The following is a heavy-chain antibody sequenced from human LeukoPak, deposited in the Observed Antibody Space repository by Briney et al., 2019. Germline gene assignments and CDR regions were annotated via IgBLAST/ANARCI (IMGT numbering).Heavy chain of an antibody. CDR3: AKDPSSYDSSGYYKDY. CDR1: GFTFSSYA. Sequence: PGGSLRLSCAASGFTFSSYAMSWVRQAPGKRLEWVSAISGSGGSTYYADSVKGRITISRDNSKNTLYLQMNSLRAEDTAVYYCAKDPSSYDSSGYYKDYWGQGTLVTVSS. V-gene: IGHV3-23*01. D-gene: IGHD3-22*01. CDR2: ISGSGGST. J-gene: IGHJ4*02.